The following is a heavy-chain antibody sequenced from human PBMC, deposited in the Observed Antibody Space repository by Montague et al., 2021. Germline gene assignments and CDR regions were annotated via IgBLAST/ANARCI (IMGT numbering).Heavy chain of an antibody. CDR3: ARGPYVAVLLDSTGWFDA. Sequence: SETLSLIYTVHGGPFSGYYWNWIRQSPGKGLEWIGEISHNGSTSYNPSLKSRVTMSVDTSKKQFSLNLNSVTAADTAVYYCARGPYVAVLLDSTGWFDAWGQGTLVTVSS. CDR2: ISHNGST. V-gene: IGHV4-34*01. J-gene: IGHJ5*02. D-gene: IGHD2/OR15-2a*01. CDR1: GGPFSGYY.